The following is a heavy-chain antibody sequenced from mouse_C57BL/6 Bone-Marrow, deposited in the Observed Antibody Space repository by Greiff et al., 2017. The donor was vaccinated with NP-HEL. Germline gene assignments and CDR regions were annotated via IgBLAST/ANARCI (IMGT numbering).Heavy chain of an antibody. Sequence: EVKLVESGPVLVKPGASVKMSCKASGYTFTDYYMNWVKQSHGKSLEWIGVINPYNGGTSYNQKFKGKATLTVDKSSSTAYMELNSLTSEDSAVYYCARKHYGSFYFDYWGQGTTLTVSS. CDR1: GYTFTDYY. J-gene: IGHJ2*01. CDR3: ARKHYGSFYFDY. V-gene: IGHV1-19*01. D-gene: IGHD1-1*01. CDR2: INPYNGGT.